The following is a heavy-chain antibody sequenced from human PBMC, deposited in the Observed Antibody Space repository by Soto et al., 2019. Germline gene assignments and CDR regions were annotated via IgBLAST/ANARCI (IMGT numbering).Heavy chain of an antibody. CDR2: ISGSGGST. Sequence: GGSLRLSCAASGFTFSSYAMSCVRQAPGKGLEWVSAISGSGGSTYYADSVKGRLTISRDNSKNTLYLQINSLRAEDTAVYYCAKGLPIFGVVIRYYFDYWGQGTQVSVS. V-gene: IGHV3-23*01. CDR1: GFTFSSYA. CDR3: AKGLPIFGVVIRYYFDY. J-gene: IGHJ4*02. D-gene: IGHD3-3*01.